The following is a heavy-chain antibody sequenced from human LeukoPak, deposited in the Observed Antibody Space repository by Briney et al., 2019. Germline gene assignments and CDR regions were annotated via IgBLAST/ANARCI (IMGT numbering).Heavy chain of an antibody. D-gene: IGHD3-3*01. CDR3: ARDRSPSQYDFWSGYYVDAFDI. CDR1: GFTFSSYS. V-gene: IGHV3-48*01. Sequence: GGSLRLSCAASGFTFSSYSMNWVRQAPGKGLEWVSYISSSSSTIYYADSVKGRFTISRDNAKNSLYLQMNSLRAEDTAVYYCARDRSPSQYDFWSGYYVDAFDIWGQGTMVTVSS. CDR2: ISSSSSTI. J-gene: IGHJ3*02.